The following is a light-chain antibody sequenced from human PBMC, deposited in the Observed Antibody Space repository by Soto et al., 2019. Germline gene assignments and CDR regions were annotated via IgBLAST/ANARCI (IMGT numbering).Light chain of an antibody. CDR1: QTVRNNY. CDR2: DAS. CDR3: QQYGSSRWP. V-gene: IGKV3D-20*01. Sequence: EFVLTQSPGTLSLSPGERATLSCRASQTVRNNYLAWYQQKPGLAPRLLIYDASSRATGIPDRFSGSGSGTDFTLTISRLEPEDFAVYYCQQYGSSRWPFGQGTKVDIK. J-gene: IGKJ1*01.